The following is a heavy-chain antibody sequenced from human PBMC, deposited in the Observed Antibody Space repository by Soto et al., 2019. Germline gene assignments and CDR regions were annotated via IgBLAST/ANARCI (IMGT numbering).Heavy chain of an antibody. CDR3: SSDQRDLRQGDSDY. Sequence: EVQLVESGGGLVKPGGSLRLSCVGSAFIFSDHSMNWVRQAPGKGLEWVTSIGDTGTFIYYADSVKGRFTISRDNAKNSRLLQIDSLRPEDTAVSYCSSDQRDLRQGDSDYWGQGTLVTVSS. CDR1: AFIFSDHS. V-gene: IGHV3-21*01. CDR2: IGDTGTFI. D-gene: IGHD3-22*01. J-gene: IGHJ4*02.